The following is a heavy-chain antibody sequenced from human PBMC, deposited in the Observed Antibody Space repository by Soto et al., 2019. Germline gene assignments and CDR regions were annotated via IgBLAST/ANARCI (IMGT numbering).Heavy chain of an antibody. V-gene: IGHV3-48*01. CDR1: GFTFSSYS. CDR3: ARDPPYDYGDYPYCFDD. Sequence: EVQLVESGGGLVQPGGSLRLSCAASGFTFSSYSMNWVRQAPGKGLEWVSYISSSSSTIYYADSVKGRFTISRDNAKNSLYLQMNSLRAEDTAVYYCARDPPYDYGDYPYCFDDWGQGTLVTVSS. J-gene: IGHJ4*02. D-gene: IGHD4-17*01. CDR2: ISSSSSTI.